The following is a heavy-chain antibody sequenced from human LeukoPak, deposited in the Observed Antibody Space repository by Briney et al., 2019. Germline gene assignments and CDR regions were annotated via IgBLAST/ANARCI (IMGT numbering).Heavy chain of an antibody. CDR1: GFTFSSYA. CDR2: ISGSGGST. CDR3: AKDGKYYDFWSGYYSRSYYYYMDV. J-gene: IGHJ6*03. Sequence: PGGSLRLSCAASGFTFSSYAMSWVRQAPGMGLEWVSAISGSGGSTYYADSVKGRFTISRDNSKNTLYLQMNSLRAEDTAVYYCAKDGKYYDFWSGYYSRSYYYYMDVWGKGTMVTVSS. V-gene: IGHV3-23*01. D-gene: IGHD3-3*01.